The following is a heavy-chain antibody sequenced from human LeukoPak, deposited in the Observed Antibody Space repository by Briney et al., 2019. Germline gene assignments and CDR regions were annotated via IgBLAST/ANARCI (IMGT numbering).Heavy chain of an antibody. Sequence: GRSLRLSCAATGFTFSSYGMHWVRQAPGKGLEWVAVIWFDGSNKYYADSVKGRFTISRDNSKNTLYLQMNSLRAEDTAVYYCARDRDWGCSYCSYWGQGTLVTVSS. CDR1: GFTFSSYG. V-gene: IGHV3-33*01. J-gene: IGHJ4*02. CDR2: IWFDGSNK. CDR3: ARDRDWGCSYCSY. D-gene: IGHD7-27*01.